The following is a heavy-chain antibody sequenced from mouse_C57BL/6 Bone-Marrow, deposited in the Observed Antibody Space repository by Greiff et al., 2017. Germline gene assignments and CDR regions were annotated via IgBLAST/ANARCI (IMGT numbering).Heavy chain of an antibody. Sequence: QVQLKQSGAELARPGASVKLSCKASGYTFTSYGISWVKQRTGQGLEWIGEIYPRSGNTYYTEKFKGKATLTADKSSSTAYMELRSLTSEDSAVYFCARSGTTVVATNDYWGQGTTLTVSS. CDR2: IYPRSGNT. CDR1: GYTFTSYG. J-gene: IGHJ2*01. V-gene: IGHV1-81*01. CDR3: ARSGTTVVATNDY. D-gene: IGHD1-1*01.